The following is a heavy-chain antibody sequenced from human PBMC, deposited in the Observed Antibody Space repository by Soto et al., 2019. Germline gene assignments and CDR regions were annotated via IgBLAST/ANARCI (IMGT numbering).Heavy chain of an antibody. CDR1: GYTFTSYY. J-gene: IGHJ5*02. Sequence: QVQLVQSGAEVKKPGASVKVSCKASGYTFTSYYMHWVRQAPGQGLEWMGIINPSGGSTSYAQKFLGRVTMTGDTSTSTVYMELSSLRSEDTAVYYCARVGIAVAGFDPWGQGTLVTVSS. D-gene: IGHD6-19*01. CDR2: INPSGGST. V-gene: IGHV1-46*01. CDR3: ARVGIAVAGFDP.